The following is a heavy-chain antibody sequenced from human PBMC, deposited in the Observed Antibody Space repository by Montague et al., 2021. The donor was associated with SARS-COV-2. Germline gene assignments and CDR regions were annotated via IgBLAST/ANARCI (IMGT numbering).Heavy chain of an antibody. Sequence: SLRLSCAASGFTFSSYWMSWVRQAPGKGLEWVANIKQDGSEKYYVDSVKGRFTISRDNAKNSLYLQMNSLRAEDTAVYYCARDSFWSSYYTDDYGMDVWGQGTTVTGSS. D-gene: IGHD3-3*01. V-gene: IGHV3-7*01. CDR1: GFTFSSYW. CDR2: IKQDGSEK. J-gene: IGHJ6*02. CDR3: ARDSFWSSYYTDDYGMDV.